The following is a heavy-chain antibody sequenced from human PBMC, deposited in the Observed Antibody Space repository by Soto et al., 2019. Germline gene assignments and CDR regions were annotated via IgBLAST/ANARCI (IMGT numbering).Heavy chain of an antibody. D-gene: IGHD2-21*02. CDR2: INAGNGNT. V-gene: IGHV1-3*05. CDR1: GYTFTSYA. J-gene: IGHJ4*02. CDR3: AGSIGVVTALDY. Sequence: QVQLVQSGAEEKKPGASVKVSCKASGYTFTSYAMHWVRQAPGQRLEWMGWINAGNGNTKYSQNFQGRVTITRDTSGSTAYMELSSLRSEDTAVYYCAGSIGVVTALDYWGQGTLVTVSS.